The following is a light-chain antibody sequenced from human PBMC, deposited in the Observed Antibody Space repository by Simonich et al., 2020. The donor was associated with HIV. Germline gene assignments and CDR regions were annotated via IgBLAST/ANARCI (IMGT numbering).Light chain of an antibody. J-gene: IGLJ3*02. CDR1: SSDVGSYNL. Sequence: QSALTQPASVSGSPGQSITISCTGTSSDVGSYNLVSWYQQHPGKAPKLMIYEGSKRPSGVSNRFSCSKSGNTASLTISGLQAEDEADYYCCSYAGSYTSWVFGGGTKLTVL. CDR3: CSYAGSYTSWV. V-gene: IGLV2-23*01. CDR2: EGS.